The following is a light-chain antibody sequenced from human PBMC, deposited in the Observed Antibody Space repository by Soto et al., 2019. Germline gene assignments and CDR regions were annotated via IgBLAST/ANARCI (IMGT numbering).Light chain of an antibody. Sequence: QSVLTQSPSASGTPGQRVIISCSGTSSNIGTNYVYWYQQLPGTAPKVLIYSNDKRPSGVPNRFSGSKSGTSASLAISGLRSEDEADYYCSSYTSSSLYVFGTGTKLTVL. J-gene: IGLJ1*01. CDR3: SSYTSSSLYV. CDR1: SSNIGTNY. CDR2: SND. V-gene: IGLV1-47*01.